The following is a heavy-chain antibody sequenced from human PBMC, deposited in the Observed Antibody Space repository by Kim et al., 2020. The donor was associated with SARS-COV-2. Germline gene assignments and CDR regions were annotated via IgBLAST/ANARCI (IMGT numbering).Heavy chain of an antibody. V-gene: IGHV3-48*04. CDR3: ARDQRYSYGYYYGMDV. CDR1: GFTFSSYS. J-gene: IGHJ6*02. CDR2: ISSSSSTI. D-gene: IGHD5-18*01. Sequence: GGSLRLSCAASGFTFSSYSMNWVRQAPGKGLEWVSYISSSSSTIYYADSVKGRFTISRDNAKNSLYLQMNSLRAEDTAVYYCARDQRYSYGYYYGMDVWGQGTTVTVSS.